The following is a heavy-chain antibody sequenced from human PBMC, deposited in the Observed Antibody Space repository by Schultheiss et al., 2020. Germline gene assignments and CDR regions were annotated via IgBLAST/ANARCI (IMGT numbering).Heavy chain of an antibody. CDR1: GGSISSGGYY. V-gene: IGHV4-31*03. J-gene: IGHJ6*02. D-gene: IGHD3-3*01. CDR2: INHSGST. CDR3: ARGNRTIFGSKGYGMDV. Sequence: SETLSLTCTVSGGSISSGGYYWSWIRQHPGKGLEWIGEINHSGSTNYNPSLKSRVTISVDTSKNQFSLKLSSVTAADTAVYYCARGNRTIFGSKGYGMDVWGQGTTVTVSS.